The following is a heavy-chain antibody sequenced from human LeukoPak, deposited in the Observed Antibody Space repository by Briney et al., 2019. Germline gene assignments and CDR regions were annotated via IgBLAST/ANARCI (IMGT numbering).Heavy chain of an antibody. Sequence: SETLSLTCTVSGGSISSSSYYWGWIRQPPGKGLEWIGSIYYSGSTYYNPSLKSRVTISVDTSKNQFSLKLSSVTAADTAAYYCARRKNLVGATDYWGQGTLVTVSS. CDR2: IYYSGST. J-gene: IGHJ4*02. D-gene: IGHD1-26*01. CDR1: GGSISSSSYY. V-gene: IGHV4-39*01. CDR3: ARRKNLVGATDY.